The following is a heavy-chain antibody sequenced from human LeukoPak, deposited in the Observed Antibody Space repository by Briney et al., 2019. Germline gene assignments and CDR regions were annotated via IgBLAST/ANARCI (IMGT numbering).Heavy chain of an antibody. Sequence: PGGSLRLSCAASGFTFSSYGMHWVRQAPGKGLEWVAVISYDGSNKYYADSVKGRFTISRDNSKNTLYLQMNSLRAEDTAAYYCTKGIDIVATIIALDYWGQGTLVTVSS. CDR2: ISYDGSNK. D-gene: IGHD5-12*01. J-gene: IGHJ4*02. CDR1: GFTFSSYG. CDR3: TKGIDIVATIIALDY. V-gene: IGHV3-30*18.